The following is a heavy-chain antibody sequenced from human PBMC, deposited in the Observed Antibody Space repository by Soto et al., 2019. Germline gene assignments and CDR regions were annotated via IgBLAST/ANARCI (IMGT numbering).Heavy chain of an antibody. Sequence: PSETLSLTCTVSGGSISSGGYYWSWIRQHPGKGLEWIGYIYYSGSTYYNPSLKSRVTISVDTSKNQFSLKLSSVTAADTAVYYCARDPYYYGSGSYLKGKYYYYGMDVWGQGTTVTVSS. CDR1: GGSISSGGYY. J-gene: IGHJ6*02. V-gene: IGHV4-31*03. D-gene: IGHD3-10*01. CDR3: ARDPYYYGSGSYLKGKYYYYGMDV. CDR2: IYYSGST.